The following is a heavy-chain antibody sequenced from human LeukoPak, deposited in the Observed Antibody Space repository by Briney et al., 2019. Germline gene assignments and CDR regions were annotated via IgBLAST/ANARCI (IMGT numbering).Heavy chain of an antibody. Sequence: GGSLRLSCAASGFTFSSYAMSWVRQAPGKGLEWVSAISGSGGSTYYADSVKGRFTISRDNSKNTLYLQMNSLRAEDTAVYYCARDRFRLRRIQYYFDYWGQGTLVTVSS. CDR3: ARDRFRLRRIQYYFDY. CDR2: ISGSGGST. CDR1: GFTFSSYA. J-gene: IGHJ4*02. V-gene: IGHV3-23*01. D-gene: IGHD2-21*02.